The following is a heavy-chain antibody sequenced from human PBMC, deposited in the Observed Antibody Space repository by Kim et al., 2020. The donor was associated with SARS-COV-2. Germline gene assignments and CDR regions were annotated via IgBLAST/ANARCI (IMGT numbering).Heavy chain of an antibody. V-gene: IGHV4-39*07. J-gene: IGHJ5*02. D-gene: IGHD3-22*01. Sequence: SETPSLTCTVSGGSISSSSYYWGWIRQPPGKGLEWIGSIYYSGSTYYNPSLKSRVTISVDTSKNQFSLKLSSVTAADTAVYYCAREFYDSSGTGFDPWGQGTLVTVSS. CDR1: GGSISSSSYY. CDR3: AREFYDSSGTGFDP. CDR2: IYYSGST.